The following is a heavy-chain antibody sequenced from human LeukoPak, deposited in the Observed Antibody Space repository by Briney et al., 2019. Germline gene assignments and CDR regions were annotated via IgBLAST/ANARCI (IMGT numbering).Heavy chain of an antibody. V-gene: IGHV1-58*01. J-gene: IGHJ3*02. CDR2: IGVGGGNT. D-gene: IGHD4-11*01. Sequence: SVKVSCKTSGFTFSRSAVQWVRQARGQGLEWIGWIGVGGGNTNYAQGFQDRVTITRDMSTRTAYMEVRSLTYDDTAVYYCARQLTTLRGFDIWGQGTMVTASS. CDR1: GFTFSRSA. CDR3: ARQLTTLRGFDI.